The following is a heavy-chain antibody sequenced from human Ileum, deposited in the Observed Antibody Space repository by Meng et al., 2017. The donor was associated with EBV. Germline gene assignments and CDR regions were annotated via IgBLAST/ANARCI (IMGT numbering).Heavy chain of an antibody. V-gene: IGHV3-30*18. CDR3: TNLSF. Sequence: VELGGSGGAVVQAGRALRVSCEASGFSFDTFDMHWARQAPGKGLEWVAVISYDENIKFYADSVKGRFTISRDNSKNTLYLQLNSLRPDDTAFYYCTNLSFWGQGTLVTVSS. CDR1: GFSFDTFD. J-gene: IGHJ4*02. D-gene: IGHD2/OR15-2a*01. CDR2: ISYDENIK.